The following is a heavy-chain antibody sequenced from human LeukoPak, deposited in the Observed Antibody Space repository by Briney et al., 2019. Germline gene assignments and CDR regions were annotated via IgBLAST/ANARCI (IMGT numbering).Heavy chain of an antibody. J-gene: IGHJ3*02. D-gene: IGHD2-8*01. CDR3: ARVNPLMAPGAVDI. Sequence: GGSLRLSCAASGFTFSSYWMTWVRQAPGKGLAWVASIKQDGSAVYYMDSVKGRFTISRDNAKNSLYLQMNSLGVEDTAVYYCARVNPLMAPGAVDIWGQGTKVAVSS. CDR1: GFTFSSYW. CDR2: IKQDGSAV. V-gene: IGHV3-7*01.